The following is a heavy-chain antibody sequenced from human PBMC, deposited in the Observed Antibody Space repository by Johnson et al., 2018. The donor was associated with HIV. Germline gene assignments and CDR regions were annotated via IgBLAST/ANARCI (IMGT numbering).Heavy chain of an antibody. CDR3: ARDRGGSWAFDI. J-gene: IGHJ3*02. D-gene: IGHD1-26*01. V-gene: IGHV3-33*01. CDR1: GFTFSSYG. Sequence: VQLVESGGGVVQPGRSLRLSCAASGFTFSSYGMHWVRQAPGKGLEWVAVIWYDGSNKYYADSVKGRFTMSRDNSKNSLYLQMNSLRAEDTAVYYCARDRGGSWAFDIWGQGTMVTVSS. CDR2: IWYDGSNK.